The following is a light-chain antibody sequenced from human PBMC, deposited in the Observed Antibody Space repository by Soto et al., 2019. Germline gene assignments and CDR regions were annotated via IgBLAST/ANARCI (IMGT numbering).Light chain of an antibody. CDR2: AAS. CDR1: QSVSSRH. V-gene: IGKV3-20*01. J-gene: IGKJ2*01. CDR3: QQYGSSMYI. Sequence: ETVLTQSPGTLSLSPGERATLSCRASQSVSSRHLAWYHQKLGQAPRLLIYAASTRATGISDRFSGSGSGTEFTLTISRLEPEDVAVYYCQQYGSSMYIFGPGTKLEIK.